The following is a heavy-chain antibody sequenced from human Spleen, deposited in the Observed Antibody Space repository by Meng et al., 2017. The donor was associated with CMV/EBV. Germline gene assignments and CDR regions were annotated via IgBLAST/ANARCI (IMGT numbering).Heavy chain of an antibody. D-gene: IGHD3-10*01. CDR2: IYYSGST. V-gene: IGHV4-61*01. J-gene: IGHJ4*02. CDR3: AREGDGYYFDY. Sequence: GSLRLSCTVSGGSVSSGSYYWSWIRQPPGKGLEWIGYIYYSGSTNYNPSLKSRVTISVDTSKNQFSLKLSSVTAADTAVYYCAREGDGYYFDYWGQGTLVTVSS. CDR1: GGSVSSGSYY.